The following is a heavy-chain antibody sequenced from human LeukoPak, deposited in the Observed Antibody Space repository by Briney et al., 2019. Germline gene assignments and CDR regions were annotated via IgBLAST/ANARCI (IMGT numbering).Heavy chain of an antibody. CDR3: ARDLTTVTKDGYFYYMDV. J-gene: IGHJ6*03. D-gene: IGHD4-17*01. Sequence: GGSLRLSCAASGFTFGIYNMSWLRQAPRKGLECVSNITGGSSSIYYADSLKGRFTISRDNAMNSLYLQIDGLRDEDTTVYYCARDLTTVTKDGYFYYMDVWGKGTTVTVSS. V-gene: IGHV3-48*02. CDR1: GFTFGIYN. CDR2: ITGGSSSI.